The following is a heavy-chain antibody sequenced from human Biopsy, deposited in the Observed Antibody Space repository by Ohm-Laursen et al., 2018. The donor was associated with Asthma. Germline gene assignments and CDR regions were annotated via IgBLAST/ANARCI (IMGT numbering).Heavy chain of an antibody. CDR1: GGTFNTYV. CDR2: INSVFGTT. J-gene: IGHJ4*02. V-gene: IGHV1-69*01. CDR3: ARKAGSCISRTCYSLDF. Sequence: SSVKVSCKSLGGTFNTYVIGWVGQAPGQGLNWMGGINSVFGTTTYPQKFQDRVTITADDSTSTVYMELSSLRSEDTAVYYCARKAGSCISRTCYSLDFWGQGTLVTVSS. D-gene: IGHD2-2*01.